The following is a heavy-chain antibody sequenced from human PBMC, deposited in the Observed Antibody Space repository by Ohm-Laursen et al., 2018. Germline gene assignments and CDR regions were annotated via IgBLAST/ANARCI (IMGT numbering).Heavy chain of an antibody. D-gene: IGHD2-8*01. V-gene: IGHV3-33*01. J-gene: IGHJ4*02. CDR1: GFTFSSYG. CDR2: IWHDGSNK. Sequence: SLRLSCTASGFTFSSYGMNWVRQAPGKGLEWVAIIWHDGSNKYYADSVKGRFTISRDNSKNTLYLQMNSLRAEDTAVYYCARGVYATPYFDYWGQGTLVTVSS. CDR3: ARGVYATPYFDY.